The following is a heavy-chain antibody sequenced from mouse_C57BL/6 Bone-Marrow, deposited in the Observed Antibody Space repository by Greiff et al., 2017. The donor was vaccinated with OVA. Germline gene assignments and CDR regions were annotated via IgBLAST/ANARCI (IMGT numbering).Heavy chain of an antibody. CDR1: GFTFSSYG. Sequence: EVKLVESGGDLVKPGGSLKLSCAASGFTFSSYGMSWVRQTPDKRLEWVATISSGGSYTYYPDSVKGRFTISRDNVKNTLYLQMSRLKSEYTAMSSCARPYYGRSYYCRPGTTLTVSS. CDR2: ISSGGSYT. V-gene: IGHV5-6*01. D-gene: IGHD1-1*01. CDR3: ARPYYGRSYY. J-gene: IGHJ2*01.